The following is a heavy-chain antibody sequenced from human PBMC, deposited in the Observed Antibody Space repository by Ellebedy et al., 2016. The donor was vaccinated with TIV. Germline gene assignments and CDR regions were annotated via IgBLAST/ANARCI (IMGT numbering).Heavy chain of an antibody. CDR2: ISSSGGSK. V-gene: IGHV3-48*03. CDR1: GFTFSSYE. CDR3: ARDRYTTFDYRGRTFRDFVGPDY. Sequence: GESLKISCEASGFTFSSYEMDWVRQAPGKGLEWISYISSSGGSKYYADSVKGRFTISRDNARNSLFLLMTGLRDEDTAVYYCARDRYTTFDYRGRTFRDFVGPDYWGPGTLVTVSS. J-gene: IGHJ4*02. D-gene: IGHD5-12*01.